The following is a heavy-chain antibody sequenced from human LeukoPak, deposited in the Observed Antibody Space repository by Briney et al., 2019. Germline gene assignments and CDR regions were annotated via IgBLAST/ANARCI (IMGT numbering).Heavy chain of an antibody. CDR1: GFSFSSYE. D-gene: IGHD3-9*01. Sequence: GGSLRLSCAASGFSFSSYEMNWVRQAPGKGLEWVSHSSSDGHVETYVDSVRGRFTMSRDNAKNFLFLQMNGLRAEDTAVYYCARDTLNGPFVISLDYWGQGALVTVS. CDR2: SSSDGHVE. V-gene: IGHV3-48*03. J-gene: IGHJ4*02. CDR3: ARDTLNGPFVISLDY.